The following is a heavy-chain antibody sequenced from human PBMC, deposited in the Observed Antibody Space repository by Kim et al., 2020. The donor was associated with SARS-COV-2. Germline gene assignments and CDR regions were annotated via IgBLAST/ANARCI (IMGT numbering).Heavy chain of an antibody. V-gene: IGHV4-38-2*02. CDR2: IYHSGST. CDR1: GYSISSGYY. D-gene: IGHD3-10*01. Sequence: SETLSLTCTVSGYSISSGYYWGWIRQPPGKGLEWIGSIYHSGSTYYNPSLKSRVTISVDTSKNQFSLKLSSVTAVDTAVYYCARVTITMVRGVIIPDWF. J-gene: IGHJ5*01. CDR3: ARVTITMVRGVIIPDWF.